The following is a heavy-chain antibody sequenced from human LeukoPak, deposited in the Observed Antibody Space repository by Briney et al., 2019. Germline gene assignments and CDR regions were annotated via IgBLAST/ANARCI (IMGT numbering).Heavy chain of an antibody. J-gene: IGHJ4*02. CDR3: ARDGSYDSSGYYYDVPYYFDY. CDR2: IYYSGST. CDR1: GGSISSHY. Sequence: SETLSLTCTVSGGSISSHYWSWIRQPPGKGLEWIGSIYYSGSTYYNPSLKSRVTISVDTSKNQFSLKLSSVTAADTAVYYCARDGSYDSSGYYYDVPYYFDYWGQGTLVTVSS. D-gene: IGHD3-22*01. V-gene: IGHV4-39*07.